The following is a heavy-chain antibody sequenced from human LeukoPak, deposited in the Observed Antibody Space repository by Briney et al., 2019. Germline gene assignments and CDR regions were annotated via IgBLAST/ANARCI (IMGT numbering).Heavy chain of an antibody. Sequence: GESLNISCKGSGYSFTSYWIGWVRQMPGKGLEWMGIIYPGDSDTRYSPSFQGQVTISADKSISTAYLQWSSLKASDTAMYYCARHGSYYGSGSYSSFDYWGQGTLVTVSS. V-gene: IGHV5-51*01. CDR1: GYSFTSYW. J-gene: IGHJ4*02. D-gene: IGHD3-10*01. CDR3: ARHGSYYGSGSYSSFDY. CDR2: IYPGDSDT.